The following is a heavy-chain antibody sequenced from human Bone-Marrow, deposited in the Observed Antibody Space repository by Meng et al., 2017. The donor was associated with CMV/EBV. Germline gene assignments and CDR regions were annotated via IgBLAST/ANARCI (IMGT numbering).Heavy chain of an antibody. Sequence: VYGGSFSGYYLSWIRQPPGKGLEWIGEINHSGSTNYNPSLKSRVTISVDTSKNQFSLKLSSVTAADTAVYYCARSSRSSWLKNNWFDPWGQGTLVTAPQ. D-gene: IGHD6-13*01. J-gene: IGHJ5*02. V-gene: IGHV4-34*01. CDR1: GGSFSGYY. CDR2: INHSGST. CDR3: ARSSRSSWLKNNWFDP.